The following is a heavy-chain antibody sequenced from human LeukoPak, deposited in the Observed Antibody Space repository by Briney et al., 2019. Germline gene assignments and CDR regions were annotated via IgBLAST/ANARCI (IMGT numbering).Heavy chain of an antibody. CDR1: GFTFSSYG. V-gene: IGHV3-30*02. CDR2: IRYDGSNK. D-gene: IGHD3-10*01. Sequence: GGSLRLSCAASGFTFSSYGMHWVRQAPGKGLEWVAFIRYDGSNKYYADSVKGRFTISRDNSKNTLYLQMNSLRAEDTAVYYCAKDGLLWFGDILYYYYYYYMDVWGKGTTVTISS. CDR3: AKDGLLWFGDILYYYYYYYMDV. J-gene: IGHJ6*03.